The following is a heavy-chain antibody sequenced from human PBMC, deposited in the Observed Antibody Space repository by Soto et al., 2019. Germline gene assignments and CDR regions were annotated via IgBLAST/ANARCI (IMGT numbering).Heavy chain of an antibody. CDR2: INPYNGNT. CDR1: GYTFTSYG. V-gene: IGHV1-18*01. J-gene: IGHJ4*02. D-gene: IGHD6-19*01. Sequence: ASVKVSCKASGYTFTSYGISWVRQAPGQGLEWMAWINPYNGNTKYAEKFLGRVTVTTDTSTATAYMEVRSLTSDDTAVYYCAIPSGLTVTGPDYWGQGTLVTVSS. CDR3: AIPSGLTVTGPDY.